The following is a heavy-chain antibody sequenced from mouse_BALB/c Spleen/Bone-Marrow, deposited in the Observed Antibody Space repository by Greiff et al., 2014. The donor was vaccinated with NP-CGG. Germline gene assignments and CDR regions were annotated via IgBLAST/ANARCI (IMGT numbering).Heavy chain of an antibody. D-gene: IGHD3-1*01. V-gene: IGHV1-9*01. CDR3: ARELGLRLAY. Sequence: QVQLQQSGAELMKPGASVKISCKTSGYTFSSYWIEWVKQRPGHGLEWIGEILPGSGSTNSNEKFKGKATFTADTSFNTAYMQLSSLTSEDSAVYYCARELGLRLAYWGQGTLVTVSA. CDR1: GYTFSSYW. J-gene: IGHJ3*01. CDR2: ILPGSGST.